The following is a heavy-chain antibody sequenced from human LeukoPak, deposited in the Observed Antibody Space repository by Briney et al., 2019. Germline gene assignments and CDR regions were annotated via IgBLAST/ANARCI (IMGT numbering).Heavy chain of an antibody. CDR1: GGSISSSSYY. D-gene: IGHD6-13*01. CDR2: IYYSGST. V-gene: IGHV4-39*01. CDR3: AKPSIAAAGYYYYGMDV. J-gene: IGHJ6*02. Sequence: SETLPLTCTVSGGSISSSSYYWGWIRQPPGKGLEWIGSIYYSGSTYYNPSLKSRVTISVDTSKNQFSLKLSSVTAADTAVYYCAKPSIAAAGYYYYGMDVWGQGTTVTVSS.